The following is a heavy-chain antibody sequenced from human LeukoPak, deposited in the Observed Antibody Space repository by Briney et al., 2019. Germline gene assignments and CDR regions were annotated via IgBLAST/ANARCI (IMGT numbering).Heavy chain of an antibody. CDR3: ARANTAMSA. D-gene: IGHD5-18*01. J-gene: IGHJ5*02. CDR1: GGSIRDFY. V-gene: IGHV4-59*01. Sequence: SETLSLTCTVSGGSIRDFYWSWIRQSPQRRLEFIGYIQNSGSAEYNPSLKSRVTISVDTSKNQFSLKLNSVTAADTAVYYCARANTAMSAWGQGTLVTVSS. CDR2: IQNSGSA.